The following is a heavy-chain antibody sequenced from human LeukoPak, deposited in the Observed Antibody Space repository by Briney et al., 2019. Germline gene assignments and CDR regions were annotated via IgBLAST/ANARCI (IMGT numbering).Heavy chain of an antibody. Sequence: GGSLRLSCAASGFTFSSYWMSWVRQAPGKGLEWVSVIYSGGSTYYADSVMGRFTISRDNSKNTLYLQMNSLRTDDTAVYYCARDAQISAAAYYFDYWGQGTLVTVSS. CDR1: GFTFSSYW. CDR3: ARDAQISAAAYYFDY. CDR2: IYSGGST. V-gene: IGHV3-66*02. D-gene: IGHD6-13*01. J-gene: IGHJ4*02.